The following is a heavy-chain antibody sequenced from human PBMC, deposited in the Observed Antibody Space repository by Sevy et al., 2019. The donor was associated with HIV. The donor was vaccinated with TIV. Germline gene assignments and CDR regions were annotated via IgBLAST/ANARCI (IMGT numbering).Heavy chain of an antibody. V-gene: IGHV3-7*01. CDR3: ARATMDNCFDP. D-gene: IGHD3-10*01. Sequence: GGSLRLSCAASGFTFSSYWMSWVRQAPGKGLEWVANIKQDGSEKYYVYSVKGRFTISRDNAKNSLYLQMNSLRAEDTAVYYCARATMDNCFDPWGQGTLVTVSS. CDR1: GFTFSSYW. CDR2: IKQDGSEK. J-gene: IGHJ5*02.